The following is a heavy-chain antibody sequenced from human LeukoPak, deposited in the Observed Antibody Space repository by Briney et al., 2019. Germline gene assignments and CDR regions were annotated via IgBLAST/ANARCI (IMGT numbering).Heavy chain of an antibody. CDR1: GFTFTAHT. V-gene: IGHV3-48*01. D-gene: IGHD4-17*01. CDR2: ISASSTAI. CDR3: TRDIATTVFDY. Sequence: PGGSLRLSCVASGFTFTAHTMHWVRRAPGKGLESVAHISASSTAIHYGDSVKGRFTVSRDNAKTSLYLQMNSLRAEDTAVYYCTRDIATTVFDYWGQGTLVTVSS. J-gene: IGHJ4*02.